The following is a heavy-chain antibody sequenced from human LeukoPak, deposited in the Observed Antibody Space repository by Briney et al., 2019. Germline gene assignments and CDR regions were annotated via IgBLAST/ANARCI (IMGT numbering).Heavy chain of an antibody. J-gene: IGHJ6*02. CDR1: GGSFSGYY. D-gene: IGHD6-13*01. CDR2: IYYSGST. V-gene: IGHV4-59*01. Sequence: SESLSLTCAVYGGSFSGYYWSWIRQPPGKGLQWIGYIYYSGSTNYNPPLKSRVTISVDTSKNLFSLKLSSVTAADTAVYYCARGAVIAAADEYYYGMDVWGQGTTVTVSS. CDR3: ARGAVIAAADEYYYGMDV.